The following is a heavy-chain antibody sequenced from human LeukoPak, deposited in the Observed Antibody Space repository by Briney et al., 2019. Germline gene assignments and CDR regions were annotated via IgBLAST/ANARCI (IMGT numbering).Heavy chain of an antibody. CDR1: GRSISSGGYY. D-gene: IGHD1-26*01. J-gene: IGHJ4*02. CDR2: IYHSGST. CDR3: ARENSGSSPLFDY. Sequence: SETLSLTCNVSGRSISSGGYYWSWIRQPPGKGLEWIGYIYHSGSTYYNPSLKSRVTISVDRSKNQFSLKLSSVTAADTAVYYCARENSGSSPLFDYWGQGTLVTVSS. V-gene: IGHV4-30-2*01.